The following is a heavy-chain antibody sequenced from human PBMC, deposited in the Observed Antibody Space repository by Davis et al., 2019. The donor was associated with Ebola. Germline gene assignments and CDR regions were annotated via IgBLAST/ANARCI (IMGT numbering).Heavy chain of an antibody. CDR2: ISSSSSTI. CDR3: ARDHGDYMDY. Sequence: GESLKISCAASGFTFSSYSMNWVRQAPGKGLEWVSYISSSSSTIYYADSVKGRFTISRDNAKNSLYLQMNSLRAEDTAVYYCARDHGDYMDYWGQGTLVTVSS. D-gene: IGHD4-17*01. J-gene: IGHJ4*02. V-gene: IGHV3-48*04. CDR1: GFTFSSYS.